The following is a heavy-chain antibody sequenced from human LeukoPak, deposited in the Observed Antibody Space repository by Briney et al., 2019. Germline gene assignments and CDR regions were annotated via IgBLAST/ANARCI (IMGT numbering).Heavy chain of an antibody. J-gene: IGHJ6*02. D-gene: IGHD1-1*01. Sequence: GGSLRLSCTASGFTFGGYAMTWVRQAPGKGLEWVASISGGSEDSYYADSVKGRFTISRDNSRSTLYLQMNSLRADDTAVYYCGRTIAQYSNNWLYYYYGLDVWGQGTTVTVSS. CDR1: GFTFGGYA. CDR3: GRTIAQYSNNWLYYYYGLDV. V-gene: IGHV3-23*01. CDR2: ISGGSEDS.